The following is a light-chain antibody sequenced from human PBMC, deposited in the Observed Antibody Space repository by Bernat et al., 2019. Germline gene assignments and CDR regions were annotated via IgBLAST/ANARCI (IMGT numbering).Light chain of an antibody. V-gene: IGKV3-15*01. CDR1: QRVSSN. CDR3: QQYNNWPFT. Sequence: EIVMTQSPATLSVSPGDRATLSCRASQRVSSNLAWYQQKPVQAPRLLIYGASTRATGIPARFSGSGSGTEFTLTISSLQSEDFAVYYCQQYNNWPFTFGPGTKVDIK. CDR2: GAS. J-gene: IGKJ3*01.